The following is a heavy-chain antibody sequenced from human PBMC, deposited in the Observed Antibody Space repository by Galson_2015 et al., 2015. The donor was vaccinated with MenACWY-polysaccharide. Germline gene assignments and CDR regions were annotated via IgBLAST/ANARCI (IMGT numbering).Heavy chain of an antibody. Sequence: SLRLSCAAYGFTFTSYAMSWVRQAPGKGLEWVSAIRSSGTNTYYADSVKGRFTISRDNSKNTLYLQMNSLRAEYTAVYYCAKDSTDFWSVAGRFDHWGQGTLVTVSS. J-gene: IGHJ5*02. V-gene: IGHV3-23*01. D-gene: IGHD3-3*01. CDR3: AKDSTDFWSVAGRFDH. CDR2: IRSSGTNT. CDR1: GFTFTSYA.